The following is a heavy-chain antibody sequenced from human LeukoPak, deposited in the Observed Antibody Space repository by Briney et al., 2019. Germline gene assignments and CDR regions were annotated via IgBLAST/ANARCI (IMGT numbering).Heavy chain of an antibody. CDR1: GGSISSYY. J-gene: IGHJ4*02. CDR3: ARRTAAGNYFDY. D-gene: IGHD6-13*01. CDR2: IYYSGST. Sequence: PSETLSLTCTVSGGSISSYYWSWIRQPPGKGLEWIGYIYYSGSTNYNPSLKSRATISVDTSKNRFSLKLSSVTAADTAVYYCARRTAAGNYFDYWGQGTLVTVSS. V-gene: IGHV4-59*08.